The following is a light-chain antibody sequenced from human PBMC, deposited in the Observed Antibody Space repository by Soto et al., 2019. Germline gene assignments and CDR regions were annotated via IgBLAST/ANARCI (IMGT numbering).Light chain of an antibody. CDR1: QSVRSNY. V-gene: IGKV3-20*01. CDR3: QQYGDSPLT. CDR2: DAS. J-gene: IGKJ4*01. Sequence: EIVLTQSPGTLSLSPGETATLSCRASQSVRSNYVAWYQQKPGQAPRLLIYDASSRATGIPDRFSGSGSDTDFTLTISRLEPEDFAVYYCQQYGDSPLTFGGGTKVEIK.